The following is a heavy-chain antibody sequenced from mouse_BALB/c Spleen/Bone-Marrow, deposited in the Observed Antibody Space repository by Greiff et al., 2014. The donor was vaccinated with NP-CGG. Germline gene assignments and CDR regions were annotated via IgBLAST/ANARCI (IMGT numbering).Heavy chain of an antibody. Sequence: VQLVQSGAELVRPGTSVKVSCKGSGYAFTNYLIEWVKQRPGQGLEWIGVINSGSGGTKYNEKFKGKATLTADKSSSTAYMQLSSLTSDDSAVYFCARAITDAMDYWGQGTSVTGSS. CDR3: ARAITDAMDY. CDR1: GYAFTNYL. J-gene: IGHJ4*01. V-gene: IGHV1-54*01. CDR2: INSGSGGT. D-gene: IGHD2-4*01.